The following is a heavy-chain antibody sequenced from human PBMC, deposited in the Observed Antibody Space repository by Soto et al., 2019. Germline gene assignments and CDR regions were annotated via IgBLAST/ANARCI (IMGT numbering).Heavy chain of an antibody. D-gene: IGHD1-1*01. CDR3: AKERGRNRNFAMDV. CDR1: GLTFSDYG. Sequence: GGSLRLSCVVSGLTFSDYGFHWVRQAPGKGLDWVAAISYDGSFVYYADSVRGRFTISRDNSRNTLDLQMNTLRHEDTAVYYCAKERGRNRNFAMDVWGQGTPVTVSS. CDR2: ISYDGSFV. J-gene: IGHJ6*02. V-gene: IGHV3-30*18.